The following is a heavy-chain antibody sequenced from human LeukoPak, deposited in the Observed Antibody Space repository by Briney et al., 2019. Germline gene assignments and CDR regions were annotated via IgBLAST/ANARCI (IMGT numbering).Heavy chain of an antibody. CDR2: IYPGDSDT. Sequence: GESLKISCKASGYSFTSYWIGWVRQMPGKGLERMGIIYPGDSDTKYSPSFQGQVTISADKSISTAYLQWSSLKASDTAMYYCARLKAARPYYYYYYMDVWGKGTTVTVSS. CDR1: GYSFTSYW. V-gene: IGHV5-51*01. J-gene: IGHJ6*03. CDR3: ARLKAARPYYYYYYMDV. D-gene: IGHD6-6*01.